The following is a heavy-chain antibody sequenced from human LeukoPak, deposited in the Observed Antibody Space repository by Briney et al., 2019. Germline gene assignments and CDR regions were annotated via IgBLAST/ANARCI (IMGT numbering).Heavy chain of an antibody. V-gene: IGHV1-2*06. Sequence: ASVKVSCKTSGNTFIGYYMHWVRQAPGQGLEWMGRINPNSGGTNYAQKFQGRVTMTRDTSISTAYMELSGLGSDDTAVYYCVRGSGEGYCSSTSCPLGYWGQGTLVTVSS. CDR1: GNTFIGYY. CDR3: VRGSGEGYCSSTSCPLGY. J-gene: IGHJ4*02. CDR2: INPNSGGT. D-gene: IGHD2-2*01.